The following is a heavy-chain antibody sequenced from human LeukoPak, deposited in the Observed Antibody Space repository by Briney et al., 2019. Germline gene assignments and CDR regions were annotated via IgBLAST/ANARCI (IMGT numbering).Heavy chain of an antibody. V-gene: IGHV3-74*01. Sequence: PGGSLKLSCAASGFTFSSYWMHWVRQAPGKGLVWVSRINSDGSSTSYADYVKGRFTISRDNAKNSLYLQMNSLRAEDMALYYCAKASVTMIARGNAFDIWGQGTMVTVSS. CDR3: AKASVTMIARGNAFDI. D-gene: IGHD3-22*01. CDR2: INSDGSST. J-gene: IGHJ3*02. CDR1: GFTFSSYW.